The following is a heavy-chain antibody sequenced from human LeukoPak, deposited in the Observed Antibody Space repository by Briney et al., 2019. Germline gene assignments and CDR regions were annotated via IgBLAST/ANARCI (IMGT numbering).Heavy chain of an antibody. D-gene: IGHD1-26*01. Sequence: SQTLSLTCAISGDSVSINSAAWNWIRQSPSRGLEWPGRTYYKAKWYNDYAVSVKSRITIHPDTYKNQFSMQLNSVTPEDTAVYYCARDKPIVGATTYYYYGMDVWGQGTTVTVSS. J-gene: IGHJ6*02. V-gene: IGHV6-1*01. CDR3: ARDKPIVGATTYYYYGMDV. CDR2: TYYKAKWYN. CDR1: GDSVSINSAA.